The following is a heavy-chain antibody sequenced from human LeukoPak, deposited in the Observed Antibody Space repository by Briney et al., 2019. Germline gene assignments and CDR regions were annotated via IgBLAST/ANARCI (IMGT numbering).Heavy chain of an antibody. CDR1: GYTFTIYD. V-gene: IGHV1-8*01. Sequence: ASVKVSCKASGYTFTIYDINWVRPAAGHGLEWVGWMNPNSGNTGYTPKSQGRVTMTRSTSINTAYMELSSLRSEDTAIYYCARNDYGGHDAFDIWGQGTMVIVSS. D-gene: IGHD4-17*01. CDR3: ARNDYGGHDAFDI. CDR2: MNPNSGNT. J-gene: IGHJ3*02.